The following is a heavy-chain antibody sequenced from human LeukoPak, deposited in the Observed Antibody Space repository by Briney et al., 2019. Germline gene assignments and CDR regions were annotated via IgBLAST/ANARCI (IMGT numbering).Heavy chain of an antibody. CDR1: GGSISSYY. CDR3: ARSYSSAQGWFDP. V-gene: IGHV4-59*08. J-gene: IGHJ5*02. CDR2: IYYSGST. D-gene: IGHD6-19*01. Sequence: SGTLSLTCTVSGGSISSYYWSWIRQPTGKGLEWIGYIYYSGSTNYNPSLKSRVTISVDTSKNQFSLKLSSVTAADTAVYYCARSYSSAQGWFDPWGQGTLVTVSS.